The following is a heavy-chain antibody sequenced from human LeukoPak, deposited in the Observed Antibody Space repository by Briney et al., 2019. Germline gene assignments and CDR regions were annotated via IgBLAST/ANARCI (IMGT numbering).Heavy chain of an antibody. CDR1: GGSISSYY. CDR3: ARARVWFGELLHGFDY. V-gene: IGHV4-59*01. D-gene: IGHD3-10*01. CDR2: IYYSGST. Sequence: PSETLSLTCTVSGGSISSYYWSWIRQPPGKGLEWIRYIYYSGSTNYNPSLKSRVTISVDTSKNQFSLKLSSVTAADTAVYYCARARVWFGELLHGFDYWGQGTLVTVSS. J-gene: IGHJ4*02.